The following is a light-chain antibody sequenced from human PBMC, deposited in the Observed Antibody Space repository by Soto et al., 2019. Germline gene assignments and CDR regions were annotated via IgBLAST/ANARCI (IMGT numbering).Light chain of an antibody. CDR3: SSYTISRIRV. CDR2: DVT. J-gene: IGLJ3*02. CDR1: SSDIGAYNY. Sequence: QSVLTQPASVSGSPGQSITISCTGSSSDIGAYNYVSWYQQHPGKAPKLMIYDVTNRPSGVSYRVSGSKSGSTASLTISGLQAEDEADYYCSSYTISRIRVFGGGTQLTVL. V-gene: IGLV2-14*01.